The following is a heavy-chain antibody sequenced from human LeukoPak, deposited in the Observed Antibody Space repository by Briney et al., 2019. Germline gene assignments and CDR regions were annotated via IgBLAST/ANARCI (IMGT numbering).Heavy chain of an antibody. Sequence: ASVKVSCKASGYTFTGYYMHWVRQAPGQGLEWMGWINPNSGGTSYAQKFQGRVTMTRDTSISTAYMELSRLRSDDTGVYYCARVSRGYYDSSAYSSWGQGTLVTVSS. V-gene: IGHV1-2*02. J-gene: IGHJ5*02. CDR2: INPNSGGT. CDR1: GYTFTGYY. D-gene: IGHD3-22*01. CDR3: ARVSRGYYDSSAYSS.